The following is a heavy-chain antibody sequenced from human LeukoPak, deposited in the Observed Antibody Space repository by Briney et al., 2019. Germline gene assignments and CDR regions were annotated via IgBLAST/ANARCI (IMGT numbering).Heavy chain of an antibody. D-gene: IGHD2-2*03. CDR1: GFTFSSSA. Sequence: GRSLRLSCAASGFTFSSSAMHWVRQAPGKGLEWVSAISGSGGSTYYADSVKGRFTISRDNSKNTLYLQMNSLRAEDTAVYYCAKALDIVVEDRNFDYWGQGTLVTVSS. V-gene: IGHV3-23*01. CDR2: ISGSGGST. CDR3: AKALDIVVEDRNFDY. J-gene: IGHJ4*02.